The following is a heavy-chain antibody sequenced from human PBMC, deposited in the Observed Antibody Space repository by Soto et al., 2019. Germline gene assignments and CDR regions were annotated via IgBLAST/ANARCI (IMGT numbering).Heavy chain of an antibody. J-gene: IGHJ6*03. Sequence: ASVKVSCKVSGYTLPELSMHWVRQAPGKGLEWMGGFDPEDGETIYARKFQGRVTMTEDTSTDTAYMELSSLGSEDTAVYYCATEGPPYYYYMDVWGKGTTVTVSS. V-gene: IGHV1-24*01. CDR1: GYTLPELS. CDR3: ATEGPPYYYYMDV. CDR2: FDPEDGET.